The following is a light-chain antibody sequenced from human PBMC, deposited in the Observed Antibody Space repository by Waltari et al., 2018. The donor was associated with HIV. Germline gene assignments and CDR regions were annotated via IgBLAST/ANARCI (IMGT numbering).Light chain of an antibody. CDR2: SND. V-gene: IGLV1-44*01. CDR1: RSNIGNNL. CDR3: ASWDDKLKGYV. J-gene: IGLJ1*01. Sequence: QSVVTQPPSASGAPGQTITISCSGSRSNIGNNLVNWYHTLPGAAPKLLIYSNDQRPSGGPDRIAGPKSGTSASLAISGLQPGDEADYYCASWDDKLKGYVFGSGTKVTVL.